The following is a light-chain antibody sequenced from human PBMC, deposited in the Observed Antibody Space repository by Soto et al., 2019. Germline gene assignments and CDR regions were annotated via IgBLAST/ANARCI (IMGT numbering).Light chain of an antibody. CDR1: QTVSSN. Sequence: EIVMTQSPATLSVSPGEGATLSCRASQTVSSNLAWYQQKPGQAPRLLIYDASTRATGIPARFSGSGSGTEFTLTISSLQSEDFADYYCQQYNNWPPWTFGQGTKVEIK. V-gene: IGKV3-15*01. J-gene: IGKJ1*01. CDR2: DAS. CDR3: QQYNNWPPWT.